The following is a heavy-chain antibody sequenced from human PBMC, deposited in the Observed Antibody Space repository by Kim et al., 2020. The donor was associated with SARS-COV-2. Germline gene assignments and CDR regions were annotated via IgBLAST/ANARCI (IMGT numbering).Heavy chain of an antibody. Sequence: SETLSLTCTVSGGSISSSSYYWGWIRQPPGKGLEWIGSIYYSGSTYYNPSLKSRVTISVDTSKNQFSLKLSSVTAADTAVYYGARRRLIGIGMDVWGQGTTVTVSS. D-gene: IGHD1-20*01. V-gene: IGHV4-39*01. CDR1: GGSISSSSYY. CDR2: IYYSGST. J-gene: IGHJ6*02. CDR3: ARRRLIGIGMDV.